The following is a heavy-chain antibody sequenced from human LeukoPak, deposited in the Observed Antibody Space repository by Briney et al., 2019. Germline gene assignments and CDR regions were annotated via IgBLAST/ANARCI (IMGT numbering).Heavy chain of an antibody. V-gene: IGHV3-23*01. Sequence: GGSLRLSCAASRFTFSSYAMSWVRQAPGKGLEWVSAISGSGGSTYYADSVKGRFTISRDNSKNTLYLQMNSLRAEDTAVYYCAKEGDSSGYYCLDYWGQGTLVTVSS. CDR1: RFTFSSYA. J-gene: IGHJ4*02. CDR2: ISGSGGST. D-gene: IGHD3-22*01. CDR3: AKEGDSSGYYCLDY.